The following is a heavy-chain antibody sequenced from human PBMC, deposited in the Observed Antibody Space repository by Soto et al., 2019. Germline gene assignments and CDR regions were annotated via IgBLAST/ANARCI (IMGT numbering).Heavy chain of an antibody. CDR3: ATELMTTVTTVWDY. V-gene: IGHV3-30*03. CDR2: ISYDGSNK. Sequence: QVQLVESGGGVVQPGRSLRLSCAASGFTFSSYGMHWVCQAPGKWLEWVAVISYDGSNKYYADSVKGRFTISRDNSKNTLYLQMNSLRADDTAVYYCATELMTTVTTVWDYWGQGTLVTVSS. CDR1: GFTFSSYG. J-gene: IGHJ4*02. D-gene: IGHD4-17*01.